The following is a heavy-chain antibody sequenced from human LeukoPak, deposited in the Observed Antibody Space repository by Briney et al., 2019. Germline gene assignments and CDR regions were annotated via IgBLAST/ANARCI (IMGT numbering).Heavy chain of an antibody. V-gene: IGHV3-30*02. Sequence: PGGSLRLSCAAPGFTFSSYGMHWVRQAPGKGLEWVAFIRYDGSNKYYADSVKGRFTISRDNSKNTLYLQMNSLRAEDTAVYYCAKSAEGSGSYYPDYFDYWGQGTLVTVSS. CDR1: GFTFSSYG. J-gene: IGHJ4*02. CDR2: IRYDGSNK. CDR3: AKSAEGSGSYYPDYFDY. D-gene: IGHD3-10*01.